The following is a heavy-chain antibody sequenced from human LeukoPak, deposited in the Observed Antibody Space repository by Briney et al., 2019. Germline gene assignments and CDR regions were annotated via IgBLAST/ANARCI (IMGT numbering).Heavy chain of an antibody. CDR3: GRRSRSTWNYRRGDY. Sequence: PSETLSLTCTVYGESFSYYSWTWVRQPPGKGLEWIGELNHSGSTRYKPSLKSRVTISVDTSKNQFSLKLNSVTAADTAVYYCGRRSRSTWNYRRGDYWGQGTLVTVSS. V-gene: IGHV4-34*01. CDR2: LNHSGST. J-gene: IGHJ4*02. CDR1: GESFSYYS. D-gene: IGHD1-7*01.